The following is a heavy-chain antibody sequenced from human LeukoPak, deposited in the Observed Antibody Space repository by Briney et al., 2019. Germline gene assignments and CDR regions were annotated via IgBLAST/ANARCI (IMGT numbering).Heavy chain of an antibody. Sequence: ASVKVSCKASGGTFSSYAISWVRQAPGQGLEWMGGIIPIFGTAHYAQKLQGRVTITADESTSTAYMVLSSLRSEDTAVYYCARVPSGNPPRDWYFDLWGRGTLVTVSS. CDR2: IIPIFGTA. CDR1: GGTFSSYA. CDR3: ARVPSGNPPRDWYFDL. D-gene: IGHD3-10*01. J-gene: IGHJ2*01. V-gene: IGHV1-69*13.